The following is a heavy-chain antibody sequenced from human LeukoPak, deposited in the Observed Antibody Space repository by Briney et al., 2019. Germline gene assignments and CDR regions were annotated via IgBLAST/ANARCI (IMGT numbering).Heavy chain of an antibody. CDR2: INPNSGGT. CDR3: ARDHGGVTGTTVAFDI. CDR1: GYTFTGYY. J-gene: IGHJ3*02. D-gene: IGHD1-1*01. Sequence: GASVKVSCKASGYTFTGYYMHWVRQAPGQGLEWMGWINPNSGGTNYAQKLQGRVTMTTDTSTSTAYMELRSLRSDDTAVYYCARDHGGVTGTTVAFDIWGQGTMVTVSS. V-gene: IGHV1-2*02.